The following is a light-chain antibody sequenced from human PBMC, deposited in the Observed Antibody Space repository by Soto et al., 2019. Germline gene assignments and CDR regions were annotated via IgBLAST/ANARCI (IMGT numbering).Light chain of an antibody. Sequence: QSVLTQPASVSGSPGQSITISCTGTSSDVGDYNYVSWYQHHPGKAPKLMIYDVSNRPSGVSNRFSGSKSGNTASLTISGLQAEDEADYYCSSYRSNSTRVVFGGGTQLTVL. J-gene: IGLJ2*01. V-gene: IGLV2-14*03. CDR1: SSDVGDYNY. CDR3: SSYRSNSTRVV. CDR2: DVS.